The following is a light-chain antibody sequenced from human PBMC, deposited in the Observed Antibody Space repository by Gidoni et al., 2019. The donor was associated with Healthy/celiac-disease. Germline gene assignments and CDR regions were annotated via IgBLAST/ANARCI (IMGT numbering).Light chain of an antibody. Sequence: SYVLTQPPSLSVAPGQTAKLTCGGNNIGSKSAHRYQQEPVQAPVLVVYDDSDRPSGIPERFYGSNSGNTATLTISRVEAGDEADYYCQVWDSSSDHYVFGTGTKVTVL. CDR3: QVWDSSSDHYV. J-gene: IGLJ1*01. CDR1: NIGSKS. V-gene: IGLV3-21*02. CDR2: DDS.